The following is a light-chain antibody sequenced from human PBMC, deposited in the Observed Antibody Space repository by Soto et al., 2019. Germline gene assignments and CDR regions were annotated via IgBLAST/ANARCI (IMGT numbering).Light chain of an antibody. CDR3: QHYNSYSEA. Sequence: EIQRTKTPPTLSASVGDRVTITCRASQPISSWLAWYHQKPGKAPKLLIYDASNLESGVPSRFSGSGSGTEFTLTISSLQPDDFATYYCQHYNSYSEAFGQGTKVDIK. J-gene: IGKJ1*01. CDR2: DAS. CDR1: QPISSW. V-gene: IGKV1-5*01.